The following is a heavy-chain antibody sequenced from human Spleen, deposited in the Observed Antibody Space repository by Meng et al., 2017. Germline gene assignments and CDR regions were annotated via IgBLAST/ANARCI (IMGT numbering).Heavy chain of an antibody. CDR3: VQGTPGRSYCDY. D-gene: IGHD3-10*01. V-gene: IGHV1-18*03. Sequence: QVNLLQSGPEVKKPGASVRLSCKASTYAFGTYGISWVRQAPGQGLEWMGWFVTYRDTYPAPKFQHRVTLTTDTLTNTVFMELRSLTPEDMAVYYCVQGTPGRSYCDYWGQGTLVTVSS. J-gene: IGHJ4*02. CDR1: TYAFGTYG. CDR2: FVTYRDT.